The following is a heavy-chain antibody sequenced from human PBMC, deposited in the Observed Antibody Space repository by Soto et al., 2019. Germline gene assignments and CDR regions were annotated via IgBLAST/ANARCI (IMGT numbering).Heavy chain of an antibody. CDR2: IYNSNDTI. V-gene: IGHV3-48*01. J-gene: IGHJ3*02. CDR1: GFTFSRYA. D-gene: IGHD3-10*01. Sequence: QPGGSLRLSCAASGFTFSRYAMNWVRRAPGKGLEWISYIYNSNDTIYYADSVKGRFTISRDNAKNSLYLQMNSLRAEDTAVYYCAEGSSFDIWGQGTMVTVSS. CDR3: AEGSSFDI.